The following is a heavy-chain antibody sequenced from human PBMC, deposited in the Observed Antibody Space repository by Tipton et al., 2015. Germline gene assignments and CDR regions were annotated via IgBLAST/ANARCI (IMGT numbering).Heavy chain of an antibody. CDR1: GFAFNNYA. J-gene: IGHJ4*02. Sequence: GSLRLSCVASGFAFNNYAMTWVRQAPGKGLEWISSVSAAGSTFHADSVKGRFTISRDDSKNTVYLLMNSLSADDTAVYYCAKPGESFYTPVDHWGQGTLVTVSS. CDR3: AKPGESFYTPVDH. V-gene: IGHV3-23*01. D-gene: IGHD2-2*02. CDR2: VSAAGST.